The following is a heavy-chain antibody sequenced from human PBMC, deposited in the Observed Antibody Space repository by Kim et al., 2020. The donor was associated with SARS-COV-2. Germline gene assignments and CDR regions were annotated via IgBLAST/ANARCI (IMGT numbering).Heavy chain of an antibody. V-gene: IGHV1-69*06. D-gene: IGHD3-22*01. CDR1: GGTFSSYA. CDR2: IIPIFGTA. CDR3: ARDEGRYYDSSGYESLLVYFQH. J-gene: IGHJ1*01. Sequence: SVKVSCKASGGTFSSYAISWVRQAPGQGLEWMGGIIPIFGTANYAQKFQGRVTITADKSTSTAYMELSSLRSEDTAVYYCARDEGRYYDSSGYESLLVYFQHWGQGTLVTVSS.